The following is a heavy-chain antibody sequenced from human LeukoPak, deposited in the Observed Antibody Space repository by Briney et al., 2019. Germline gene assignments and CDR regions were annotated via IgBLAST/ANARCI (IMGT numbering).Heavy chain of an antibody. CDR1: GFTVSDYY. CDR3: AKSGYNRFDY. Sequence: PGGSLRLSCAGSGFTVSDYYMSWVRQAPGKGLEWVSVFYSGGSTYYADSVKGRFTMSRDNSKNTLYLQLNSLRAEDTAVYYCAKSGYNRFDYWGQGTLVTVSS. CDR2: FYSGGST. J-gene: IGHJ4*02. V-gene: IGHV3-66*01. D-gene: IGHD5-24*01.